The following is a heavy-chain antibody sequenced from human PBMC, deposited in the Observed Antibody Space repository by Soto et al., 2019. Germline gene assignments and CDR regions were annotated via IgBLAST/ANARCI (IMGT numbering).Heavy chain of an antibody. CDR3: ARTYYDSWYFDL. D-gene: IGHD3-22*01. V-gene: IGHV1-69*13. Sequence: GASVKVTCKASGGTLNSYAISWVRQANGQGLEWMGGIIPIFGTANYAQKFQGRVTITADESTSTAYMELSSLRSEDTAVYYCARTYYDSWYFDLWGRGTLVTVSS. CDR1: GGTLNSYA. CDR2: IIPIFGTA. J-gene: IGHJ2*01.